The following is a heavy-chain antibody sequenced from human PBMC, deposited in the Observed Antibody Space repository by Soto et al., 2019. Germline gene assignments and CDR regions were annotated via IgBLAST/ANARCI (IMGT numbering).Heavy chain of an antibody. CDR2: IYYDGTT. Sequence: SETLSLTCTVSGGSISRYYWSWIRQPPGKGLDWMGYIYYDGTTSYSPSLKSRVTISLGTSNTQFSLRLSSVTAADTAVYYCARSGYSYGFGYYYEYWGQGTLVTVSS. V-gene: IGHV4-59*01. J-gene: IGHJ4*02. CDR1: GGSISRYY. D-gene: IGHD5-18*01. CDR3: ARSGYSYGFGYYYEY.